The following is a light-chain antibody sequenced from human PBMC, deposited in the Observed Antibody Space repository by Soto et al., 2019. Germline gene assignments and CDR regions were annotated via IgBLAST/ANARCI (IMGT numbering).Light chain of an antibody. CDR1: QGISSY. Sequence: DMQLTPSPAFLSSSVGDRVTIPCRASQGISSYLAWYQQKPGKAPKLLISTASSLQSGVPSRFSGSGSGTEFTLTISSLQPEDFAAYYCQQLNNYPRTFGQGTKVDIK. J-gene: IGKJ1*01. V-gene: IGKV1-9*01. CDR2: TAS. CDR3: QQLNNYPRT.